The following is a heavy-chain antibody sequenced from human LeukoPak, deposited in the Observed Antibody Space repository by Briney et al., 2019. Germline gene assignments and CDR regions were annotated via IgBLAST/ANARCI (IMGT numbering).Heavy chain of an antibody. CDR2: ISAYNGNT. CDR1: GYTFTSYG. J-gene: IGHJ4*02. V-gene: IGHV1-18*01. Sequence: GASVKVSCKASGYTFTSYGISWVRQAPGQGLEWMGWISAYNGNTNSAQKLQGRVTMTTDTSTSTAYMELRSLRSDDTAVYYCARTPAANSGYEYYFDYWGQGTLVTVSS. CDR3: ARTPAANSGYEYYFDY. D-gene: IGHD5-12*01.